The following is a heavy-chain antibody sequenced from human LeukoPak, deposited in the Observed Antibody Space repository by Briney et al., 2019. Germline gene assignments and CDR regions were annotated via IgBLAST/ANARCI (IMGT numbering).Heavy chain of an antibody. CDR1: GFIFSTYT. CDR2: ISTSISYI. J-gene: IGHJ4*02. Sequence: KAGGSLRLSCAASGFIFSTYTMNWVRQAPGKGLEWVSSISTSISYIYYADSVRGRFTISGDNAKSSLYLQMNSLRAEDTAAYYCARGKYYFDYWGQGTLVTVSS. CDR3: ARGKYYFDY. V-gene: IGHV3-21*01.